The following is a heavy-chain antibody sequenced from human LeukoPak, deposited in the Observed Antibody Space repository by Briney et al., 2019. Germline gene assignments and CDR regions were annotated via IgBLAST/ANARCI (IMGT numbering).Heavy chain of an antibody. D-gene: IGHD5-18*01. J-gene: IGHJ4*02. Sequence: GGSPRLSCTASGCNSVEYAMSWGGQAPGQGLEWVGFIGRKSYGGTTEYAASVKGRFTISRDDSKSIAYLQINSLITEDTAVYYCTKGVDTAMAPPDFDYWGQGTLVTVSS. V-gene: IGHV3-49*04. CDR1: GCNSVEYA. CDR3: TKGVDTAMAPPDFDY. CDR2: IGRKSYGGTT.